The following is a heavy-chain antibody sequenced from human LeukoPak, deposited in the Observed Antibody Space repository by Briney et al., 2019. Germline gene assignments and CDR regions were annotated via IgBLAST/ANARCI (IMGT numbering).Heavy chain of an antibody. Sequence: GGSLRLSCAASGFTFSSYDIHWVRQAPGEGLEWVAFIRYDGSNKYYADSVRGRFTISRDNSKNTLYLQMNSLRAEDTAVYYCARDRPSSSWYRDAFDIWGQGTMVTVSS. J-gene: IGHJ3*02. CDR1: GFTFSSYD. CDR3: ARDRPSSSWYRDAFDI. D-gene: IGHD6-13*01. CDR2: IRYDGSNK. V-gene: IGHV3-30*02.